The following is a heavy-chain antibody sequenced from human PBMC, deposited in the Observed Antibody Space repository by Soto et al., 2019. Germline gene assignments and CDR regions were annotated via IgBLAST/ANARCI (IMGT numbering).Heavy chain of an antibody. D-gene: IGHD6-6*01. V-gene: IGHV3-11*01. CDR3: ASLGRGIAARQLMGSFYYYYYMDV. Sequence: QVQLVESGGGLVKPGGSLRLSCAASGFTFSDYYMSWIRQAPGKGLEWVSYISSTGSTIYYADSVKGRFTISRDHAKNSMYLQMNSLRAEDTAAYYCASLGRGIAARQLMGSFYYYYYMDVLGKGTTVTVSS. CDR1: GFTFSDYY. J-gene: IGHJ6*03. CDR2: ISSTGSTI.